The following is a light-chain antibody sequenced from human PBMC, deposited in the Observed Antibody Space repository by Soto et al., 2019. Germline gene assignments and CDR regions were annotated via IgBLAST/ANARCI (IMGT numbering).Light chain of an antibody. J-gene: IGKJ5*01. Sequence: EIVMTQSPVTLSVSPGERATLSCRASQSVRRNLAWYQQKPGQAPRLLIYGASSRATGIPDRFSGSGSGTDFTLTISRLEPEDFAVYYCQQYGSSPPITFGQGTRLEIK. V-gene: IGKV3-20*01. CDR3: QQYGSSPPIT. CDR2: GAS. CDR1: QSVRRN.